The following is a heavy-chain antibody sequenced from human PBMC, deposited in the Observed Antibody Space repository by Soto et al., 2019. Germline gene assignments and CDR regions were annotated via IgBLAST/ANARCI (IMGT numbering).Heavy chain of an antibody. J-gene: IGHJ2*01. Sequence: QVQLVESGGGVVQPGRSLRLSCAASGFTFSSYAMHWVRQAPGKGLEWVAVISYDGSNKYYADSVKGRFTISRDNSKNTLYLQMKSLRAEDKAVYYCARNAIVVVMNWYFDLWGRGTLVTVSS. V-gene: IGHV3-30-3*01. D-gene: IGHD3-22*01. CDR2: ISYDGSNK. CDR3: ARNAIVVVMNWYFDL. CDR1: GFTFSSYA.